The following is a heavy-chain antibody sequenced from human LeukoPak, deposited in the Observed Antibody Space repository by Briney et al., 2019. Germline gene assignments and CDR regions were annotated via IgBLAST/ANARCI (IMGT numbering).Heavy chain of an antibody. Sequence: TGGSLRLSCSASGFTLSSYWMHWVRQAPGKGLVWVSRINSDGSSTSYADSVKGRFTISRDNAKNTLYLQMNSLRAEDTAVYYCARRGAAVGTGDYWGQGTLVTVSS. CDR3: ARRGAAVGTGDY. CDR1: GFTLSSYW. D-gene: IGHD6-13*01. V-gene: IGHV3-74*01. CDR2: INSDGSST. J-gene: IGHJ4*02.